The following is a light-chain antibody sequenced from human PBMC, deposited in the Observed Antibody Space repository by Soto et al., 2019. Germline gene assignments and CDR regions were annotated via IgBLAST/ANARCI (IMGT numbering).Light chain of an antibody. CDR1: QSVSSY. CDR2: DAS. J-gene: IGKJ1*01. V-gene: IGKV3-11*01. CDR3: QQHDSSPRT. Sequence: EIVLTQSPATLSLSPGXRATLSCRASQSVSSYLAWYQQKPGQAPRLLIYDASNRAAGIPARFSGSGSGTDFTLTISSLEPEDFAVYFCQQHDSSPRTFGQGTKVDIK.